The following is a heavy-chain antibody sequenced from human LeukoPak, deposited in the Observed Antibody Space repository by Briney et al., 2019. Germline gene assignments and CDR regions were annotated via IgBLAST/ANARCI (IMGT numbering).Heavy chain of an antibody. CDR3: ARDISITIFGVVITYGFDY. J-gene: IGHJ4*02. CDR1: GGTFSSCA. D-gene: IGHD3-3*01. V-gene: IGHV1-69*13. CDR2: IIPIFGTA. Sequence: ASVKVSCKASGGTFSSCAISWVRQAPGQGLEWMGGIIPIFGTANYAQKFQGRVTITADESTSTAYMELSSLRSEDTAVYYCARDISITIFGVVITYGFDYWGQGTLVTVSS.